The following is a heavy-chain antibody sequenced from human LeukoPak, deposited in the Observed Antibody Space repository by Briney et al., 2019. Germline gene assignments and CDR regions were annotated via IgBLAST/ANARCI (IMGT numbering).Heavy chain of an antibody. D-gene: IGHD1-1*01. CDR1: GFTFDNYG. CDR2: ISYDGSDK. CDR3: ARGWTNYYYMDV. J-gene: IGHJ6*03. Sequence: GGSLRLSCAASGFTFDNYGMHWVRQAPGKGLEWVAIISYDGSDKYYADSVKGRFTISRDNSKNTLYLQMNSLRAEDTAVYYCARGWTNYYYMDVWGKGTTVTISS. V-gene: IGHV3-30*03.